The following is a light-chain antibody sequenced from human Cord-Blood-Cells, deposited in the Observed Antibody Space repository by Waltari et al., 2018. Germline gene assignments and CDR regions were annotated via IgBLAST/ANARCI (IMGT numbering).Light chain of an antibody. CDR3: QQSYSTPPWT. V-gene: IGKV1-39*01. CDR2: AAS. J-gene: IGKJ1*01. CDR1: KSITSY. Sequence: DIQMTQSPSSLSASVGYRVTITCRESKSITSYLNWYQQKPGKAPNLLIYAASSLESGVPSRFSGSGSGTDFTLTISSLQPEDFATYYCQQSYSTPPWTFGQGTKVEIK.